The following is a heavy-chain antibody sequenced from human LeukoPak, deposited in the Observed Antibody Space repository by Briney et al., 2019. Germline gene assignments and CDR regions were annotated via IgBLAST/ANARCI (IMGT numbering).Heavy chain of an antibody. V-gene: IGHV3-7*01. J-gene: IGHJ6*02. CDR2: IKQDGSEK. CDR1: GFTFSDYW. Sequence: GGSLRPSCSASGFTFSDYWMMWVRQAPGKGLEWVANIKQDGSEKSYVDSVKGRFTISRDNAKNSLFLQMDSLRAEDTAVYYCARGYFSSSGRGMDVWGQGTTVTVSS. D-gene: IGHD6-13*01. CDR3: ARGYFSSSGRGMDV.